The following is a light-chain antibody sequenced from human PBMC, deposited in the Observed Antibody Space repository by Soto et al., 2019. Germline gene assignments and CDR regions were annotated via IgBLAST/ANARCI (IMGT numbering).Light chain of an antibody. V-gene: IGKV3-20*01. CDR3: LEYGITPWT. CDR2: GAS. J-gene: IGKJ1*01. Sequence: EIVLTQSPGTLSLSLGERATLSCRARQSVSSSYLAWYQQKPGQAPRLLIYGASSRATGIPDRFSGSGSGPDFTLTISRLESEGVSGYYCLEYGITPWTFGQGTKVDIK. CDR1: QSVSSSY.